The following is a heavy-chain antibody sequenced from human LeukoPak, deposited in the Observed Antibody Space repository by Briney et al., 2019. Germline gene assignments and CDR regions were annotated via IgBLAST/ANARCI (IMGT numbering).Heavy chain of an antibody. Sequence: GGSLRLSCAASGFTFSSYWMHWVRQAPGKGLVWVSGINSDGSSTSYADSVKGRFTISRGNAKNRLYLQMNSLRAEDTAVYYCATSYYDSSGYYFGDAFDIWGQGTMVTVSS. J-gene: IGHJ3*02. V-gene: IGHV3-74*01. CDR3: ATSYYDSSGYYFGDAFDI. CDR2: INSDGSST. CDR1: GFTFSSYW. D-gene: IGHD3-22*01.